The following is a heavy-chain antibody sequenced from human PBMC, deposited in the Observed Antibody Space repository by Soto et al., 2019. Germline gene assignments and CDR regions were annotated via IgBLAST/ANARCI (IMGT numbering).Heavy chain of an antibody. CDR2: IPRDGSNR. J-gene: IGHJ4*02. CDR1: GFTLNTYW. V-gene: IGHV3-74*01. CDR3: ASWGPIVPVSPTDFDH. D-gene: IGHD3-16*01. Sequence: GRSIRLSCAASGFTLNTYWMKWVHQTPGTGLLWVNSIPRDGSNRGYAYAGEGRLTVSRDNAKNTRDLQMHSRRAEDTAMYYCASWGPIVPVSPTDFDHWGEGTLVTVSS.